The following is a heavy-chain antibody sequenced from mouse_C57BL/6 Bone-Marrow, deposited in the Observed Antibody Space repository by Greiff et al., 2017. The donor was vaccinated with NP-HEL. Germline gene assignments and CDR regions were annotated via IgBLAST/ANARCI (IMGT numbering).Heavy chain of an antibody. Sequence: QVQLQQPGAELVMPGASVKLSCKASGYTFTSYWMHWVKQRPGQGLEWIGETDPSDSYTNYNQKFKGKSTLTVDKSSSTAYMQLSSLTSEDSAVYYCARSGATYFDYWGQGTTLTVSS. CDR3: ARSGATYFDY. J-gene: IGHJ2*01. D-gene: IGHD3-1*01. CDR1: GYTFTSYW. CDR2: TDPSDSYT. V-gene: IGHV1-69*01.